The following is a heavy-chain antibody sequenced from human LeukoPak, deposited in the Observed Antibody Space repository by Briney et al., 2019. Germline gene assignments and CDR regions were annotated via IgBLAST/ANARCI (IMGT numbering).Heavy chain of an antibody. CDR2: ISSSSSYI. D-gene: IGHD2-2*01. Sequence: GGSLRLSCPPYAFTFSSYSMNWVRQAPGKGLEWVSSISSSSSYIYYADSVKGRLTISRDNAKNSLYLQMNSLRAEDTAVYYCARDFRSELPAAQVSNYWGQGTLVTVS. V-gene: IGHV3-21*01. J-gene: IGHJ4*02. CDR1: AFTFSSYS. CDR3: ARDFRSELPAAQVSNY.